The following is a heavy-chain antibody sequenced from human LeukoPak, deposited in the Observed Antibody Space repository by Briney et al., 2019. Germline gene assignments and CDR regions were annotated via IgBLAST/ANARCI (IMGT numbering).Heavy chain of an antibody. CDR2: IYYSGST. CDR1: GGSISSYY. Sequence: SETLSLTCTVSGGSISSYYWSWIRQPPGKGLEWIGYIYYSGSTNYNPSLKSRVTISVDTSKKQFSLKLSSVTAADTAVYCCARAIRRNGYNDFDYWGQGTLVTVSS. CDR3: ARAIRRNGYNDFDY. J-gene: IGHJ4*02. D-gene: IGHD5-24*01. V-gene: IGHV4-59*01.